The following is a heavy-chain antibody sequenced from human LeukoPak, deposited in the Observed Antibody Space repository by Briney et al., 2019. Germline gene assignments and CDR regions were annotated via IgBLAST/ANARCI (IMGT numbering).Heavy chain of an antibody. J-gene: IGHJ3*02. CDR3: AKDVNFGASRDAFDI. D-gene: IGHD3-10*01. CDR2: INTNTETP. CDR1: GYIFTVYG. V-gene: IGHV7-4-1*02. Sequence: ASVKVSCKASGYIFTVYGINWVRQAPGQGLEWMGWINTNTETPTFAQDFTGRFVFSVDAPINTAYLQINSLKADDTAVYYCAKDVNFGASRDAFDIWGQGTMVTVAS.